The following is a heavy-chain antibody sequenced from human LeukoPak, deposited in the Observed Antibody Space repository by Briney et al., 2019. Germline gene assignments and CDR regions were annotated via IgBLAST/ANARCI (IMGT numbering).Heavy chain of an antibody. Sequence: SETLSLTCTVSGGSISSYYWSWVRQTPGKGLEWIGEINHSGYTNDSPSLKSRVTLSIDTSRKQFSLNLRSVSVADTGIYYCTRMTTGHDYWGQGTLVTVSS. CDR2: INHSGYT. CDR1: GGSISSYY. J-gene: IGHJ4*02. D-gene: IGHD4-17*01. V-gene: IGHV4-59*12. CDR3: TRMTTGHDY.